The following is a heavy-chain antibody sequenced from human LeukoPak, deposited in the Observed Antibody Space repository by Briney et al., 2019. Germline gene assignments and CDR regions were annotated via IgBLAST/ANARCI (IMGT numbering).Heavy chain of an antibody. J-gene: IGHJ4*02. D-gene: IGHD1-1*01. Sequence: QPGGSLRLSCAASGFTFTSCTRSWVRQAPGKGLEWVSDIRGSGENTYYADSVKGRFTISRDNSKNTLYLQMSSLRAEDTAVYYCAKGGSYRVQPYFDYWGQGALVTVSS. V-gene: IGHV3-23*01. CDR3: AKGGSYRVQPYFDY. CDR1: GFTFTSCT. CDR2: IRGSGENT.